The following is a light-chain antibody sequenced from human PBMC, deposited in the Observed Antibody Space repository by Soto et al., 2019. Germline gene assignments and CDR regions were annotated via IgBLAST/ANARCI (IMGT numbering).Light chain of an antibody. J-gene: IGLJ1*01. CDR3: SSYTSSSTYYV. CDR1: SSDVGGYNY. V-gene: IGLV2-14*01. Sequence: QSALTQPGSVSGSPGQSITISCTGTSSDVGGYNYVSWYQQHPGKAPKPMIYDVSNRPSGVSNRFSGSKSGNTASLTISGLQAEDEADYYCSSYTSSSTYYVLGTGTKVTVL. CDR2: DVS.